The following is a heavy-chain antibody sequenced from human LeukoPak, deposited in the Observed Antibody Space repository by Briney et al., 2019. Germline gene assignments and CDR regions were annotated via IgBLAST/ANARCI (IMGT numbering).Heavy chain of an antibody. V-gene: IGHV4-38-2*02. J-gene: IGHJ4*02. Sequence: ASETLSLTCTVSSFSFTTDYYWGWIRQPPVKGLEWIGSVFRTGGTYYNPSLRNRVSISLDMSKNQFSLSLHSVTAADTAVYYCSGERAGTIVDYWGQGTLVTVSS. CDR1: SFSFTTDYY. CDR3: SGERAGTIVDY. CDR2: VFRTGGT. D-gene: IGHD3-3*01.